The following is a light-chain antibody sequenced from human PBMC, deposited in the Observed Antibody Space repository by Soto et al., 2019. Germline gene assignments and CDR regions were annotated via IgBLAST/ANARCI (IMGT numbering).Light chain of an antibody. CDR3: QKSNSAPLT. CDR2: AAS. V-gene: IGKV1-27*01. CDR1: QGISNY. J-gene: IGKJ4*01. Sequence: DIQMTQSPSSLSASVGDTVTITCRASQGISNYLVWYQQKPGEVPQLLSYAASTLQSGVPSRFSGGGSGTDFTLTISSLQPEDVATYYCQKSNSAPLTFGGGTKVEIK.